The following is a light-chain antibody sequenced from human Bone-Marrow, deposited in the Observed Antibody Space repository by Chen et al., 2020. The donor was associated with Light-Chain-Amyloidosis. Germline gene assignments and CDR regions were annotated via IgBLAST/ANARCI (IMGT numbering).Light chain of an antibody. Sequence: SYLLTQPSSVSVAPGQTATLACGGNNIGSTSVHWYQQTPGQAPLLVVYDDSARPSGIPERLSGSNSGNTATLTISRVEAGDEADYYCQVWDRSSDRPVFGGGTKLTVL. CDR3: QVWDRSSDRPV. CDR1: NIGSTS. J-gene: IGLJ3*02. CDR2: DDS. V-gene: IGLV3-21*02.